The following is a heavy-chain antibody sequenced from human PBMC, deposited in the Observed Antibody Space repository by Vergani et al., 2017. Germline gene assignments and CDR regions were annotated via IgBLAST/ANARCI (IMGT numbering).Heavy chain of an antibody. D-gene: IGHD2-15*01. J-gene: IGHJ4*02. CDR3: ARDEYCSGGSCYDPHLDY. CDR2: IIPIFGTA. Sequence: QVQLVQSGAEVKKPGSSVKVSCKASGGTFSSYAISWVRQAPGQGLEWMGGIIPIFGTANYAQKFQGRVTITADESTSKAYMELSSLRSEDTAVYYCARDEYCSGGSCYDPHLDYWGQGTLVTVSS. CDR1: GGTFSSYA. V-gene: IGHV1-69*01.